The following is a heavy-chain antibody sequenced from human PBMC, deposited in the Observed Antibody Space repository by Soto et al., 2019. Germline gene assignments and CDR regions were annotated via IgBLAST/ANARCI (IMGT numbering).Heavy chain of an antibody. V-gene: IGHV1-2*04. Sequence: ASVKVSLQGFWFTFTTYWITLVRQAPGQGLEWMGWIRAHNGNTNYAQKFQGWVTMTRDTSISTAYMELSRLRSDDTAVYYCARVSQQLRTFDYWGQGTLVTVSS. CDR1: WFTFTTYW. CDR3: ARVSQQLRTFDY. J-gene: IGHJ4*02. D-gene: IGHD6-13*01. CDR2: IRAHNGNT.